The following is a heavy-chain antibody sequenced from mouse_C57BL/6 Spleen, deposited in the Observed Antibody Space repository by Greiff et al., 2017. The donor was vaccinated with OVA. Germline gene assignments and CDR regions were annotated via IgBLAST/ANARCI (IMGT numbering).Heavy chain of an antibody. J-gene: IGHJ1*03. CDR1: GFTFSDYG. CDR3: ARGTTVVARNWYFDV. CDR2: ISSGSSTI. D-gene: IGHD1-1*01. V-gene: IGHV5-17*01. Sequence: EVMLVESGGGLVKPGGSLKLSCAASGFTFSDYGMHWVRQAPEKGLEWVAYISSGSSTIYYADTVKGRFTISRDNAKNTLFLQMTSLRSEDTAMYYCARGTTVVARNWYFDVWGTGTTVTVSS.